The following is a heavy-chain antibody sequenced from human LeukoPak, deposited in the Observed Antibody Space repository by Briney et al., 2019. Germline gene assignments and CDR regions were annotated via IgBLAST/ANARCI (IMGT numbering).Heavy chain of an antibody. CDR1: GGYFSSHA. CDR2: TIPLFGTT. V-gene: IGHV1-69*05. CDR3: ARGSSDDVGYYYYYYMDV. D-gene: IGHD3-10*01. Sequence: GSAVKVSCKASGGYFSSHAVGWVRQAPGQGLEWLGGTIPLFGTTRYAQKFQGRVTITTDESTRTAYMDLSSLTSEDTAVYYCARGSSDDVGYYYYYYMDVWGKGSTVTVSS. J-gene: IGHJ6*03.